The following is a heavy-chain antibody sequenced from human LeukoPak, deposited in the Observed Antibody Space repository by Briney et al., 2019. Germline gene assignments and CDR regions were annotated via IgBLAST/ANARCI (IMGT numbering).Heavy chain of an antibody. CDR2: IYYSGST. Sequence: PSETLSLTCTVSGGSISSYYWSWIRQPPGKGLEWTGYIYYSGSTNYNPSLKSRVTISVDTSKNQFSLKLSSVTAADTAVYYCARDSSLLPGDEVEAFDIWGQGTMVTVSS. D-gene: IGHD1-26*01. J-gene: IGHJ3*02. CDR1: GGSISSYY. CDR3: ARDSSLLPGDEVEAFDI. V-gene: IGHV4-59*01.